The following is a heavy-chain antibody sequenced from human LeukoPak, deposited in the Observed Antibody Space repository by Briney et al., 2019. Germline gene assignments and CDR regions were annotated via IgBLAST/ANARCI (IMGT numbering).Heavy chain of an antibody. V-gene: IGHV4-61*02. CDR3: ARFESGSYSYYYYYMDV. D-gene: IGHD1-26*01. J-gene: IGHJ6*03. CDR1: GGSISSGSYY. CDR2: IYTSGSI. Sequence: SETLSLTCTVSGGSISSGSYYWGWIRQPAGKGLEWIGRIYTSGSINYNPSLKSPFTISVDTSKNQFSLTLSSLTAAPTDVYYCARFESGSYSYYYYYMDVWGKGTTVTVSS.